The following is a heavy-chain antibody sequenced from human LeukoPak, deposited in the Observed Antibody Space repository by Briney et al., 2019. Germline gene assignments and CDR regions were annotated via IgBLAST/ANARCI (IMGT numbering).Heavy chain of an antibody. V-gene: IGHV4-30-4*07. CDR1: GGSISSGGYS. Sequence: PSQTLSLTCAVSGGSISSGGYSWSWIRQPPGKGLERIGYIYYSGSTYYNPSLKSRVTISVDTSKNQFSLKLSSVTAADTAVYYCASSRSYYYDSSGYQSDAFDIWGRGTMVTVSS. CDR3: ASSRSYYYDSSGYQSDAFDI. J-gene: IGHJ3*02. D-gene: IGHD3-22*01. CDR2: IYYSGST.